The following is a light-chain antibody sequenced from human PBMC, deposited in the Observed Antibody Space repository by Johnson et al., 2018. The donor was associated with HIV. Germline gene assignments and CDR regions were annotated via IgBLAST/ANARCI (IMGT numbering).Light chain of an antibody. V-gene: IGLV1-51*02. J-gene: IGLJ1*01. CDR1: SSNIGNNY. CDR3: GTCDSSLSACYV. CDR2: ENT. Sequence: QSVLTQPPSVSAAPGQKVTISCSGSSSNIGNNYVSWYQQLPGTAPKLLIYENTKRPSGIPDRFSGSKSGTSATLGITGLQTGDEADYYCGTCDSSLSACYVFGTGTKVSV.